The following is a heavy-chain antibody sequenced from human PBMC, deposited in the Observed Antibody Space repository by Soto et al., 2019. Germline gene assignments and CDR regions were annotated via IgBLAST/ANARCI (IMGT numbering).Heavy chain of an antibody. Sequence: QVQLVESGGGVGQPGRSLRLSCSASGFSFSYYDMHWVRQAPGKGLEWVAVISHDGSDKNYTDSVKGRFTISRDNSKNTLDLQMSSVRVGDTAVYYWVSECRRYGDCFDYWGQGTLVTVSS. CDR2: ISHDGSDK. CDR1: GFSFSYYD. J-gene: IGHJ4*02. V-gene: IGHV3-30*03. D-gene: IGHD4-17*01. CDR3: VSECRRYGDCFDY.